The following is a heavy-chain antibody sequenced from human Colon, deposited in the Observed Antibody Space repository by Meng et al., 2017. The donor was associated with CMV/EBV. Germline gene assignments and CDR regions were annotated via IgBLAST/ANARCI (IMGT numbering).Heavy chain of an antibody. Sequence: EVQLVESGGGLVQPGGSLRLSCAASGFIVSNNYMSWVRQAPGKALEWVSLINSGNNTFYADSVKGRFIISRDNSKNTLYLQMNSLRAEDTALYYCTRDSVGSYDFIEYWGQGTLVTVSS. J-gene: IGHJ4*02. CDR3: TRDSVGSYDFIEY. CDR1: GFIVSNNY. V-gene: IGHV3-66*01. D-gene: IGHD3/OR15-3a*01. CDR2: INSGNNT.